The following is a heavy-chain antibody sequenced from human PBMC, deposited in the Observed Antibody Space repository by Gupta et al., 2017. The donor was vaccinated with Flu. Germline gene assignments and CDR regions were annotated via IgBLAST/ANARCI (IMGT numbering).Heavy chain of an antibody. CDR1: GFILGNYW. CDR2: MNSDPAGTT. CDR3: ARSATEVNVRSSRSGFRDYYALDV. D-gene: IGHD3-16*02. J-gene: IGHJ6*02. Sequence: EEHRLESGGGLVHPGGSLRFSCAASGFILGNYWMHWLRQLSGQGLVWLSRMNSDPAGTTTYADLVKGRVTISRDNAKSTLYLQMNSLRPEDTAVYYCARSATEVNVRSSRSGFRDYYALDVWGQGTTVTVSS. V-gene: IGHV3-74*03.